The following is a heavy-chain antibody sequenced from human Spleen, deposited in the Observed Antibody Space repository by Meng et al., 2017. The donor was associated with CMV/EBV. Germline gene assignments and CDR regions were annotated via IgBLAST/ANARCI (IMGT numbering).Heavy chain of an antibody. CDR3: ARERFLVPAASPDYYYYGMDV. V-gene: IGHV1-2*02. J-gene: IGHJ6*02. CDR2: IDPNGGGT. CDR1: EYTFTGYY. Sequence: ASVKVSCKASEYTFTGYYIHWVRQAPGQGLEWMGWIDPNGGGTNYAQKCQDRVTMTSDTSIRTAYMELSRLRSDDTALYYCARERFLVPAASPDYYYYGMDVWGQGTTVTVSS. D-gene: IGHD2-2*01.